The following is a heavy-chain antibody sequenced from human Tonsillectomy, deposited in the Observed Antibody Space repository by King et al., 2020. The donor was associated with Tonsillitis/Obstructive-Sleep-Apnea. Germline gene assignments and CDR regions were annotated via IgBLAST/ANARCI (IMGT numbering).Heavy chain of an antibody. J-gene: IGHJ4*02. CDR1: GFTFDDYA. CDR3: AKDPSYDFWSGPYYFDY. V-gene: IGHV3-9*01. Sequence: VQLVESGGDLVQPGRSLRLSCAASGFTFDDYAMHWVRQAPGKGLEWVSSISWNSGSIGYADPVKGRFTISRDNAKNSRYLQMNSLEAEDTGLYYCAKDPSYDFWSGPYYFDYWGQGTLVTVSS. D-gene: IGHD3-3*01. CDR2: ISWNSGSI.